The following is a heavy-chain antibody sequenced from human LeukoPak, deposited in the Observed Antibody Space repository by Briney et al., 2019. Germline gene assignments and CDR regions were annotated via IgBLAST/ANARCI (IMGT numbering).Heavy chain of an antibody. J-gene: IGHJ4*02. CDR3: ASGYSSGSGYYFDY. Sequence: GGSLRLSCAASGFTFSSYWMHWVRQAPGKGLVWVSRINTDGSSTIYADSVKGRFTISRDNAKNTLYLQMNSLRAEDTAVYYCASGYSSGSGYYFDYWGQGTLVTVSS. CDR2: INTDGSST. D-gene: IGHD6-19*01. CDR1: GFTFSSYW. V-gene: IGHV3-74*01.